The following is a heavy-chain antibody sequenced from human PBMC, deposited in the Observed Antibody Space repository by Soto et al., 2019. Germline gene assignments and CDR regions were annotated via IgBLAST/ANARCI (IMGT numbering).Heavy chain of an antibody. CDR2: INSDGSST. CDR1: GFTFTNYW. J-gene: IGHJ4*02. Sequence: GGSLRLSCAASGFTFTNYWMHWVRQAPGKGLVWVSRINSDGSSTTYADSVKGRFTISRDNAKNTLYLQMNSLRAEDTAVFYCARDGHDWSFASWGRGTLVTVSS. D-gene: IGHD3-9*01. CDR3: ARDGHDWSFAS. V-gene: IGHV3-74*01.